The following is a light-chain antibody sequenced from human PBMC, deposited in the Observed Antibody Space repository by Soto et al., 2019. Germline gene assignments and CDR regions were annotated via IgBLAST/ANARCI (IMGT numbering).Light chain of an antibody. CDR3: CSYAGSYTVI. CDR2: DVN. J-gene: IGLJ2*01. Sequence: QSALTQPRSVSGSPEQSVTISCTGSSSDVGGYNYVSWYKQHPGKAPKVMIYDVNKRPSGVPDRFSGSKSGNTASLTISGLQADDEADYYCCSYAGSYTVIFGGGTKLTVL. V-gene: IGLV2-11*01. CDR1: SSDVGGYNY.